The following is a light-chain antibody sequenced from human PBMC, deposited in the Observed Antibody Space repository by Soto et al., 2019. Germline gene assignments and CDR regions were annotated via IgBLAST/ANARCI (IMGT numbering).Light chain of an antibody. Sequence: DIVMTQSPDSLAVSLGERATINCKSSQRVLYSSNNQNYLAWYQQKPGQPPKLLFYWAFTRESGVPDRFSSSGSGTDFTLTISSLQAEDVAVYYCQQYYTTPYTFGQGTELEIK. CDR2: WAF. CDR1: QRVLYSSNNQNY. V-gene: IGKV4-1*01. CDR3: QQYYTTPYT. J-gene: IGKJ2*01.